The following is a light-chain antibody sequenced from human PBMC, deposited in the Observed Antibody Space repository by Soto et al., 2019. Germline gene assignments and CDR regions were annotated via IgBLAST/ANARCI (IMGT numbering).Light chain of an antibody. CDR2: SAS. V-gene: IGKV1-17*03. J-gene: IGKJ1*01. Sequence: DIQITQSPSALSTVVGDRVTITCRASRAIGDRLAWFQQKPGKAPRYLIQSASNLQGGVPSRFSGSGSGTEFILTISSLQPEDSATYYCLQHHSFPRTFGQGTKVDIK. CDR3: LQHHSFPRT. CDR1: RAIGDR.